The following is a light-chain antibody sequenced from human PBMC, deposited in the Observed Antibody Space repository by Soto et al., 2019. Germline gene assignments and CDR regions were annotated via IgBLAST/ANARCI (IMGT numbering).Light chain of an antibody. CDR2: EGS. Sequence: QSALAQPPSASGSPGQSVTISCTGTSSDIGAYDYVSWYQQHPGKVPKLMIYEGSKRPSGVPDRFSASKSGNTASLTVSGLQAEDEADYYCSSHGGANNFYVFGTGTKVTVL. V-gene: IGLV2-8*01. CDR3: SSHGGANNFYV. J-gene: IGLJ1*01. CDR1: SSDIGAYDY.